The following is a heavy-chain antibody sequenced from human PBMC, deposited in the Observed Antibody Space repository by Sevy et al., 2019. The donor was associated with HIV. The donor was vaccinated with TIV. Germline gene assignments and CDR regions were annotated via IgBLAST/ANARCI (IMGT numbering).Heavy chain of an antibody. V-gene: IGHV4-61*01. CDR1: GDSVSSGNYY. CDR3: AGAAPGYYYAMDV. CDR2: NFYSGCT. D-gene: IGHD6-13*01. Sequence: SETLSLTCTVSGDSVSSGNYYWSWIRQPPGKGLEWIGYNFYSGCTTYNPSLKSRVTISVDTSKNQFSLKLSSVTAADTAVYYCAGAAPGYYYAMDVWGQGTTVTVSS. J-gene: IGHJ6*02.